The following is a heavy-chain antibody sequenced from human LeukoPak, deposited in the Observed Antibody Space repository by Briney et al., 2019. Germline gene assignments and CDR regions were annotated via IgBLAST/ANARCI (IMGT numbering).Heavy chain of an antibody. V-gene: IGHV3-21*01. CDR3: ARDTTYGDYNYYYYMDV. D-gene: IGHD4-17*01. CDR1: GFTFSSYS. J-gene: IGHJ6*03. CDR2: ISSSSSYI. Sequence: GGSLRLSCAASGFTFSSYSMNWVRQAPGKGLEWVSSISSSSSYIYYADSVKGRFTISRDNAKNSLYLQMNSLRAEDTAVYYCARDTTYGDYNYYYYMDVWGKGTTVTISS.